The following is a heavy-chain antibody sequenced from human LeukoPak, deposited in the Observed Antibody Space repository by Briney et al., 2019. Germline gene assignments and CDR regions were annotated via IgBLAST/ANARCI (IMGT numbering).Heavy chain of an antibody. CDR1: GGSISSNSYY. J-gene: IGHJ4*02. D-gene: IGHD6-13*01. CDR3: ARGPFRDSSSWYYFDY. CDR2: VFYIGST. Sequence: PSETLSLTCAVSGGSISSNSYYWGWIRQPPGKGLEWIGYVFYIGSTNYNPSLKSRVTLSVDTSKNQFSLNLRSVTAADTAVYYCARGPFRDSSSWYYFDYWGQGTLVTVSS. V-gene: IGHV4-61*05.